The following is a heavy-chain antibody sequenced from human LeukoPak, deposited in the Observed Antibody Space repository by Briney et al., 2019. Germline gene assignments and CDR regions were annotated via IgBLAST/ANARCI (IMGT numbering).Heavy chain of an antibody. V-gene: IGHV3-21*01. J-gene: IGHJ1*01. CDR1: GFTFSSYS. CDR2: ISSSSSYI. CDR3: ARDSYYYDSSGPQA. D-gene: IGHD3-22*01. Sequence: RGSLRLSCAASGFTFSSYSMNWVRQAPGKGLEWVSSISSSSSYIYYADSVKGRFTISRDNAKNSLYLQMNSLRAEDTAVYYCARDSYYYDSSGPQAWGQVTLVTVSS.